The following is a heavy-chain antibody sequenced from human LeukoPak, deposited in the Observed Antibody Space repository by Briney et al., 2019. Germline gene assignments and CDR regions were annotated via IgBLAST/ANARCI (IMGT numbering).Heavy chain of an antibody. V-gene: IGHV1-2*02. Sequence: ASVRVSCKASGYTFSDYYIHWVRQAPGQGLEWMGWINPNSGGTHYAQKFQGRVTMTSDTSISTAYMELSRLRSDDTAVYYCARVGWAAPRVHFDSWGQGTLLTVSS. CDR2: INPNSGGT. D-gene: IGHD6-25*01. CDR3: ARVGWAAPRVHFDS. J-gene: IGHJ4*02. CDR1: GYTFSDYY.